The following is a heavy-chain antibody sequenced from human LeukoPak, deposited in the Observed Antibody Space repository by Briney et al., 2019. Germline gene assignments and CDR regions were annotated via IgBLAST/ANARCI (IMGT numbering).Heavy chain of an antibody. D-gene: IGHD5-24*01. Sequence: NPSETLSLTCTVSGGSISSGSYYWSWIRQPAGKGLEWIGRIYTSGSTNYNPSLKSRVTISVDTSKNQFSLKLSSVTAADTAVYYCARVDLQNDDAFDIWGQGTMVTVSS. CDR1: GGSISSGSYY. CDR2: IYTSGST. CDR3: ARVDLQNDDAFDI. J-gene: IGHJ3*02. V-gene: IGHV4-61*02.